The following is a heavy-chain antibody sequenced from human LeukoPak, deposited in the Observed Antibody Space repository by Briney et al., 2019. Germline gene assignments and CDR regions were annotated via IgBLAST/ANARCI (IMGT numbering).Heavy chain of an antibody. D-gene: IGHD3-16*01. J-gene: IGHJ4*02. Sequence: PGGSLRLSCAASGITVSSNYMSWVRQAPGKGLEWVSVIYSGGSTYYTDSVRGRFTISRDNSQNTLYLQMNSLRAEDTAVYYCARDENDPGAVFDYWGQGTLVTVSS. CDR1: GITVSSNY. V-gene: IGHV3-66*01. CDR2: IYSGGST. CDR3: ARDENDPGAVFDY.